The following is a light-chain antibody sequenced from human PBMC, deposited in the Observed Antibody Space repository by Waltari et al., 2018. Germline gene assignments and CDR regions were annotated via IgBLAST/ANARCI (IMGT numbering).Light chain of an antibody. CDR3: QHYVRLPVT. CDR2: GAS. V-gene: IGKV3-20*01. J-gene: IGKJ1*01. Sequence: EIVLTQSLGTLSLSLGERATLSCRASQSVSRDLAWYQQKPDQAPRLLIYGASTRATGIPDRFGGSGSGTDFSLTISRLEPDDFAVYYCQHYVRLPVTFGQGTTVEI. CDR1: QSVSRD.